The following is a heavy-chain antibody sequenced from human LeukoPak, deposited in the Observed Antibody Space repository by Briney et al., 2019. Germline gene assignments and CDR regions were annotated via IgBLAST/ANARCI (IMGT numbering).Heavy chain of an antibody. CDR1: GYSFIDYW. Sequence: GESPKISCKASGYSFIDYWIGWLRQMPGKGLECMGSIYPGDSDTRYSPSFQGQVTISADKSISTAYLQWSSLKASDTAMYYCARGSYDILTGYPGEFGYWGQGTLVTVSS. V-gene: IGHV5-51*01. CDR3: ARGSYDILTGYPGEFGY. CDR2: IYPGDSDT. J-gene: IGHJ4*02. D-gene: IGHD3-9*01.